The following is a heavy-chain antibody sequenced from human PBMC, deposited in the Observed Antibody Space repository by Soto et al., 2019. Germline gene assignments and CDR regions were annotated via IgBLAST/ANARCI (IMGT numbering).Heavy chain of an antibody. CDR3: ARLDYYDSSGYYYSAHFDY. J-gene: IGHJ4*02. CDR1: GYSFTSYW. D-gene: IGHD3-22*01. V-gene: IGHV5-51*01. CDR2: IYPGDSDT. Sequence: GESLKISCKGSGYSFTSYWIGWVRQMRGKGLEWMGIIYPGDSDTRYSPSFQGQVTISADKSISTSYLQWSSLKASETAMYYCARLDYYDSSGYYYSAHFDYWGQGTLVTVSS.